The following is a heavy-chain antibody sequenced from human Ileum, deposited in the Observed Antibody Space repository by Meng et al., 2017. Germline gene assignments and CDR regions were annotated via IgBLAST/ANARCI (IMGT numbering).Heavy chain of an antibody. CDR1: CGSTGSTTTVYS. V-gene: IGHV4-39*07. CDR2: IYSTGTT. Sequence: PGLCNPSEPLSPPCMVPCGSTGSTTTVYSWGWIRQPPGKGLEWIGSIYSTGTTYYNPYLESRVTISRDTSKNQFSLKLTSVTAADTAVYYCARQPTGYPNWFDPWGQGTLVTVSS. D-gene: IGHD3-9*01. J-gene: IGHJ5*02. CDR3: ARQPTGYPNWFDP.